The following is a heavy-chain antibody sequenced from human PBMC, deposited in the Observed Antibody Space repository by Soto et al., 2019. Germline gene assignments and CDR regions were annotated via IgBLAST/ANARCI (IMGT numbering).Heavy chain of an antibody. CDR3: ASLLVGVTRSHFDY. V-gene: IGHV1-2*02. CDR2: INPNSGGT. J-gene: IGHJ4*02. D-gene: IGHD1-26*01. Sequence: PGASVKVSCKASGYTFTGYYMHWVRQAPGQGLEWMGWINPNSGGTNYAQKFQGRVTMTRDTSISTAYMELSRLRSDDTAVYYCASLLVGVTRSHFDYWGQGTLVTVSS. CDR1: GYTFTGYY.